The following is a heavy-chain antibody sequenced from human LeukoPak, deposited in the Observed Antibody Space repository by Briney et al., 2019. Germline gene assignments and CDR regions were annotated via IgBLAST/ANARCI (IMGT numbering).Heavy chain of an antibody. J-gene: IGHJ6*03. D-gene: IGHD3-22*01. V-gene: IGHV3-74*01. CDR3: ARGGSGSGYHYYYYYMDV. Sequence: GVLRLSCAASGFTFNSFWMYWVRQAPGKGLLWVARINSDGIRTSHADSVQGRFTISRDNANNTLYLQMNSLRVEDTAVYYCARGGSGSGYHYYYYYMDVWGKGTTVTISS. CDR2: INSDGIRT. CDR1: GFTFNSFW.